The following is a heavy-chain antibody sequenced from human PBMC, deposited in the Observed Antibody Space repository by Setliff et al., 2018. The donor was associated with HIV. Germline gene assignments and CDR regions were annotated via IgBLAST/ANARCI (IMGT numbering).Heavy chain of an antibody. V-gene: IGHV4-34*01. CDR1: GGSFSGYC. J-gene: IGHJ2*01. D-gene: IGHD6-19*01. CDR3: ARTRTIAVAGPPPEWYFDL. Sequence: SETLSLTCAVYGGSFSGYCWSWIRQPPGKGLEWIGEIQHSGRINYNPSLRSRVTTSVDTSKNQFSLRLRSVTAADTAVYYCARTRTIAVAGPPPEWYFDLWGRGTLVTVSS. CDR2: IQHSGRI.